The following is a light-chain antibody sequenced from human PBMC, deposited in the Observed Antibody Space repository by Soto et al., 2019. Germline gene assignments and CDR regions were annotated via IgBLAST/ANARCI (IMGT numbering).Light chain of an antibody. CDR2: QAS. J-gene: IGKJ4*01. V-gene: IGKV1-5*03. CDR1: QGIGAS. Sequence: DIQLTQSPSTLYASVGDRVTITCRASQGIGASLAWFQQKPGQAPNLLIYQASSLASGVPSRFSGSGSGTEFTLTISTLQPDDFATYYCQQYNKSPRTFGGGTKVEIK. CDR3: QQYNKSPRT.